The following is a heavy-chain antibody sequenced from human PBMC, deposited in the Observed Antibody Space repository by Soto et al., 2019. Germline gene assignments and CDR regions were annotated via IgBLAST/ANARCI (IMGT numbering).Heavy chain of an antibody. CDR1: GFTFSTYG. V-gene: IGHV3-30*18. J-gene: IGHJ6*02. D-gene: IGHD5-18*01. CDR2: ISYDGGNT. CDR3: PNQFAYSSRRYRKDV. Sequence: GGSLRLSCAASGFTFSTYGMHWVRQAPGKGLEWVAVISYDGGNTHYADSVKGRFTISRDNSKETLYLQVNSLRAEDTAVYYCPNQFAYSSRRYRKDVSGRRTTVTVSS.